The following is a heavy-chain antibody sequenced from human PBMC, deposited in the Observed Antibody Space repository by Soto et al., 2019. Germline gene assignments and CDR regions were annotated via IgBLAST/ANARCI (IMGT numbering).Heavy chain of an antibody. Sequence: GGSLRLSCAASGFTFSSYAMSWVRQAPGKGLEWVSAISGSGGSTYYADSVKGRFTISRDNSKNTLYLQMNSLRAEDTAVYYCAKDGSYYGSGRLHYWGQGTLVTVSS. CDR3: AKDGSYYGSGRLHY. V-gene: IGHV3-23*01. CDR2: ISGSGGST. J-gene: IGHJ4*02. D-gene: IGHD3-10*01. CDR1: GFTFSSYA.